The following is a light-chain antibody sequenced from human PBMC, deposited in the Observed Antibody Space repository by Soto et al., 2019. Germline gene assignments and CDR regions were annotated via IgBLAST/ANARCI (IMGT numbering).Light chain of an antibody. CDR3: ETWDNNILV. J-gene: IGLJ2*01. CDR1: SGHSSYI. CDR2: LEVSGSY. Sequence: QSVLTQSSSASASLGSSVKLTCTLSSGHSSYIIAWHQQQPGKAPRYLMKLEVSGSYNKGSGVPDRFSGSSSGADRYLTIXXXXXXXXADYYCETWDNNILVFGGGTKL. V-gene: IGLV4-60*02.